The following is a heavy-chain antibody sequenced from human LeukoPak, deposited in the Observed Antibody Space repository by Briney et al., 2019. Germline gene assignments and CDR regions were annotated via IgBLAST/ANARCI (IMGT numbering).Heavy chain of an antibody. CDR2: ISYDGSNK. J-gene: IGHJ6*02. Sequence: GGSLRLSCAASGFTFSSYGMHWVRQAPGKGLEWVAVISYDGSNKYYADSVKGRFTISRDNSKNTLYLQMNSLRAEDTAVYYCARGVNYYDSTYGMDVWGQGTTVTVSS. CDR1: GFTFSSYG. D-gene: IGHD3-22*01. CDR3: ARGVNYYDSTYGMDV. V-gene: IGHV3-30*03.